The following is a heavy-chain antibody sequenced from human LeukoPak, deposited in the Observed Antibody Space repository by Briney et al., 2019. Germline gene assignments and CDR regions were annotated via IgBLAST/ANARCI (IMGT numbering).Heavy chain of an antibody. D-gene: IGHD1-14*01. J-gene: IGHJ5*02. Sequence: GGSLRLSCAASGLTFSSSAMSWVRQAPGKGLEWVSSISGSGSGGSTYYADSVKGRFTISRDNSKNTLYLQMNSLRAEDTAVYYCAKKYNTGLDPWGQGTLVTVSS. CDR3: AKKYNTGLDP. V-gene: IGHV3-23*01. CDR2: ISGSGSGGST. CDR1: GLTFSSSA.